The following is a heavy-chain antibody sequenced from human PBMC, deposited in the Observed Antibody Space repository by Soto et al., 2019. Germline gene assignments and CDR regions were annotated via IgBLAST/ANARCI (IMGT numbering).Heavy chain of an antibody. CDR2: ISYDGSNK. CDR3: AKSDDYGGNAPHDY. D-gene: IGHD4-17*01. V-gene: IGHV3-30*18. Sequence: LRLSCAASGFTFSSYGMHWVRQAPGKGLEWVAVISYDGSNKYYADSVKGRFTISRDNSKNTLYLQMNSLRAEDTAVYYCAKSDDYGGNAPHDYWGQGTLVTVSS. J-gene: IGHJ4*02. CDR1: GFTFSSYG.